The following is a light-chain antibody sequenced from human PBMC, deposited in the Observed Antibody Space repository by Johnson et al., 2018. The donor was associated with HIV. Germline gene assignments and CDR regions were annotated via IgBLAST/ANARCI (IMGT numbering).Light chain of an antibody. CDR1: SSNIGNNY. CDR2: ENN. CDR3: GTWDNSLNTGAV. Sequence: QSVLTQPPSVSAAPGQRVTISCSGSSSNIGNNYVSWYQQLPGTAPKLLIYENNKRPSGIPDRFSGSKSGTSATLGITGLQTGDEADYYCGTWDNSLNTGAVSVPGTKVTVL. V-gene: IGLV1-51*02. J-gene: IGLJ1*01.